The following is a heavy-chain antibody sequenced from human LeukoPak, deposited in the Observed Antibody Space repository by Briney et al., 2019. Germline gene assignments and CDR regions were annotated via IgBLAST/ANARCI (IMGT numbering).Heavy chain of an antibody. D-gene: IGHD1-1*01. J-gene: IGHJ3*02. CDR3: ARTSTGNAIDM. V-gene: IGHV3-74*01. CDR2: IDSYGTRT. CDR1: GFTFSSYW. Sequence: PGGSLRLSCAASGFTFSSYWMHWVRQAPGKGLVLVSRIDSYGTRTSHADSVKGRLTISRDNAKNPLYLQMNSLRVEDTAVYYCARTSTGNAIDMWGQGTMVTVSS.